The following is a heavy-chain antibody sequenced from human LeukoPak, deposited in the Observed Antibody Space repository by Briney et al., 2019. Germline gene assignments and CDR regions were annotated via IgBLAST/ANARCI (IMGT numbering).Heavy chain of an antibody. CDR2: IWYDGSNK. D-gene: IGHD2-15*01. V-gene: IGHV3-33*07. Sequence: GGSLRLSCTPSGFTFNSYAMFWFRQAPGKGLEWVSLIWYDGSNKYYADSVKGRFTISRDNPKNTLYLQMNSLRAEDTAVYYCARARGWQPNYYYYYMDVWGTGTTVTVSS. CDR3: ARARGWQPNYYYYYMDV. CDR1: GFTFNSYA. J-gene: IGHJ6*03.